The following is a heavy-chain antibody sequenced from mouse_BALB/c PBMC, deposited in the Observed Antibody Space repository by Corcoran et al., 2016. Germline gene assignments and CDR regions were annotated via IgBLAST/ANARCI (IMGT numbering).Heavy chain of an antibody. CDR1: GFNIKDTY. D-gene: IGHD1-1*01. CDR2: INPYNDGT. Sequence: EVQLQQSGAELVKPGASVKLSCTASGFNIKDTYMHWVKQKPGQGLEWIGYINPYNDGTKYNEKFKGKATLTSDKSSSTAYMELSSLTSEDSAVYYCARSYYYGSSYFAYWGQGTLVTVSA. J-gene: IGHJ3*01. CDR3: ARSYYYGSSYFAY. V-gene: IGHV1S136*01.